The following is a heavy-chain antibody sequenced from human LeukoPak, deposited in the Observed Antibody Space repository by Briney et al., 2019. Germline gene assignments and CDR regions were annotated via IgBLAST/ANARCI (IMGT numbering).Heavy chain of an antibody. Sequence: GASVKVSCKASAYTFTNYYIHWVRQAPGQGLQWMGVINPSGGSTTYAQRLQGRVTMTRDTSTSTLYMELSSLRVEDTAVYYCARPYGDYEDFDYWGQGTLVTVSS. J-gene: IGHJ4*02. D-gene: IGHD4-17*01. CDR3: ARPYGDYEDFDY. CDR1: AYTFTNYY. CDR2: INPSGGST. V-gene: IGHV1-46*01.